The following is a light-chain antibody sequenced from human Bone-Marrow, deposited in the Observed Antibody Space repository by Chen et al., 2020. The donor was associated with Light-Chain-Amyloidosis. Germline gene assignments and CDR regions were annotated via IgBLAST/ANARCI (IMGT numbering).Light chain of an antibody. CDR2: EVS. J-gene: IGLJ2*01. Sequence: QYALTQPPSVSGSPGPSVTTSCTGTRSDVGSYNRVSWYQQPPGTAPKLMIYEVSNRPSGVPDRFSGSKSGNTASLTISGLQAEDEADYYCSSYTSSTTVVFGGGTKLTVL. V-gene: IGLV2-18*02. CDR3: SSYTSSTTVV. CDR1: RSDVGSYNR.